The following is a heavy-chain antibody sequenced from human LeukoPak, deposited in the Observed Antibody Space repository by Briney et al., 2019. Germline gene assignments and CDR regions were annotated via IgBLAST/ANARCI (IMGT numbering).Heavy chain of an antibody. J-gene: IGHJ4*02. CDR1: GFTFSSYW. CDR3: TTTLRWESGIEY. CDR2: IKQDGSEK. D-gene: IGHD4-23*01. V-gene: IGHV3-7*03. Sequence: GGSLRLSCAASGFTFSSYWMSWVRQAPGKGLEWVANIKQDGSEKYYVDSVKGRFTISRDNAKNSLYLQMNSLKTEDTAVYFCTTTLRWESGIEYWGQGTLVTVSS.